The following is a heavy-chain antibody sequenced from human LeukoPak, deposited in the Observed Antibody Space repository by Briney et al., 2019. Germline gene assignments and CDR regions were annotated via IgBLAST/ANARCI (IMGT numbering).Heavy chain of an antibody. J-gene: IGHJ4*02. CDR3: AKDFSSGYYYFDY. CDR1: GFTFDDYA. CDR2: INWNSGSK. Sequence: GGSLRLSCAASGFTFDDYAIHWVRQAPGKGLEWVSGINWNSGSKHYADSVKGRFTISRDNAKNSLYLQMNSLRAEDTALYYCAKDFSSGYYYFDYWGRGTLVTVSS. V-gene: IGHV3-9*01. D-gene: IGHD3-22*01.